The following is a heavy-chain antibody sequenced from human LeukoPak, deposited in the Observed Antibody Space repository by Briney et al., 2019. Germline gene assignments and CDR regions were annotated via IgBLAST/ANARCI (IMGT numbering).Heavy chain of an antibody. V-gene: IGHV4-31*03. D-gene: IGHD6-19*01. J-gene: IGHJ4*02. Sequence: SETLSLTCTVSGGSISSGGYYWSWIRQHPGKGLEWIGYIYYSGSTYYNPSLKSRVTISVDTSKNQFSLKLSSVTAADTAVYYCARHIRYTSGPDYWGQGTLVTVSS. CDR2: IYYSGST. CDR3: ARHIRYTSGPDY. CDR1: GGSISSGGYY.